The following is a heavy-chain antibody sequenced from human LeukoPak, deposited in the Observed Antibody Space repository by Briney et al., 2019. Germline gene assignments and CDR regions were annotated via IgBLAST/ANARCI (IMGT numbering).Heavy chain of an antibody. Sequence: GGCLRLSCAASGFTFTNYGMHWVRQAPGKGLEWVAFIRYDGGDKSYGDSVKGRFTISRDNSKNTVCLQMNSLRAEDAAAYYCAKGGGSPYYFDYWGQGTLVTVSS. CDR2: IRYDGGDK. CDR1: GFTFTNYG. CDR3: AKGGGSPYYFDY. D-gene: IGHD3-10*01. V-gene: IGHV3-30*02. J-gene: IGHJ4*02.